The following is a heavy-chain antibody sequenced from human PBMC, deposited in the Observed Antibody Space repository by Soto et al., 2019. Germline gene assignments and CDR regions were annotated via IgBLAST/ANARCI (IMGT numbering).Heavy chain of an antibody. J-gene: IGHJ4*02. V-gene: IGHV4-39*07. CDR3: ARMNYYDTSGYPFDY. Sequence: SETLSLTCTVSDGSISSGNYYWGWIRQPQEKGLEWIGSVSYSGSTHYNPSLKSGVTMSVDTSKNQFSLKLNSVTAADTAVYYCARMNYYDTSGYPFDYWGQGMMVT. D-gene: IGHD3-22*01. CDR1: DGSISSGNYY. CDR2: VSYSGST.